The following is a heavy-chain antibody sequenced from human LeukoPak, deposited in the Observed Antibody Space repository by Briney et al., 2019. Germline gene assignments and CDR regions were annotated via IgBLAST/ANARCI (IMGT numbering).Heavy chain of an antibody. Sequence: GGSLKLSCAASGFSFSSYSMNWARQSPGKGLEWDSYISSSSSTISYADSVKGRFAISRDSAKNSLYLQMNSLRAEDTAVYYCARGLGLAVAGTGYYYYYYMDVWGKGTTVTISS. CDR3: ARGLGLAVAGTGYYYYYYMDV. CDR1: GFSFSSYS. D-gene: IGHD6-19*01. J-gene: IGHJ6*03. V-gene: IGHV3-48*01. CDR2: ISSSSSTI.